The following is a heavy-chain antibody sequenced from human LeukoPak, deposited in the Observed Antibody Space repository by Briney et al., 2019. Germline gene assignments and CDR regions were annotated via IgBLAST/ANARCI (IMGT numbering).Heavy chain of an antibody. D-gene: IGHD1-26*01. Sequence: SETLSLTCTVSGGPISSYYWSWIRQPPGKGLEWIGYIYYSGTTNYNPVLRSRVTISVDTSRNQFSLKLRSMTAADTAVYYCARGGRWESYSAFDIWGQGTTVSVSS. V-gene: IGHV4-59*12. CDR1: GGPISSYY. CDR2: IYYSGTT. CDR3: ARGGRWESYSAFDI. J-gene: IGHJ3*02.